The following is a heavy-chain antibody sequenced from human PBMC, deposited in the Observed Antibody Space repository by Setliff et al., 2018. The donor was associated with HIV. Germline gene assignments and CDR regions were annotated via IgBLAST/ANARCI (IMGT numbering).Heavy chain of an antibody. D-gene: IGHD3-10*01. Sequence: GGSLRLSCKGSGFTFGDSVMSWFRQAPGKGLEWVGTIKNKYHGAATEYGASVKGRFTISSDSSTNIAYLQMSSLKTEDTAVYYCTREGYYYGSGGKRYYLDVWGKGTAVTVSS. CDR2: IKNKYHGAAT. CDR3: TREGYYYGSGGKRYYLDV. J-gene: IGHJ6*03. CDR1: GFTFGDSV. V-gene: IGHV3-49*03.